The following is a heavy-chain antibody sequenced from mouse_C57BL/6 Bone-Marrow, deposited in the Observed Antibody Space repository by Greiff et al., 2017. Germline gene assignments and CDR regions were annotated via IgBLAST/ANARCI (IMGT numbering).Heavy chain of an antibody. Sequence: VQLQQSGAELVRPGASVKLSCTASGFNIKDDYIHWVKQRPEQGLEWIGWIDPEIGYTEYASKFPGKATIQSDTSSNTAYLQLRSLTSEDKAVCYCSSFDGNYFDFWGQGTPLTVAS. V-gene: IGHV14-4*01. CDR3: SSFDGNYFDF. CDR1: GFNIKDDY. J-gene: IGHJ2*01. D-gene: IGHD2-3*01. CDR2: IDPEIGYT.